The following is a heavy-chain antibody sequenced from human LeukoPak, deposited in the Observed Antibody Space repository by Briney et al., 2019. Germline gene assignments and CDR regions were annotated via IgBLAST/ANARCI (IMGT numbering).Heavy chain of an antibody. V-gene: IGHV3-23*01. Sequence: GGSLRLSCAASGFTFSSYGMNWVRQAPGKGLEWVSAISGSGGSTYSADSVKGRFTISRDNSKNTLFLQMNSLRAEDTALYYCAKLLFMTTVTTAVDYWGQGTLVTVSS. D-gene: IGHD4-17*01. CDR2: ISGSGGST. J-gene: IGHJ4*02. CDR1: GFTFSSYG. CDR3: AKLLFMTTVTTAVDY.